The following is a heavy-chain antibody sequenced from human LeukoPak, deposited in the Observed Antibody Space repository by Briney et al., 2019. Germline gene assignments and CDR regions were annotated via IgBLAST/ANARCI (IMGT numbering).Heavy chain of an antibody. CDR3: AKYHAGEWQYIDY. Sequence: PGGSLRPSCAASGFTFSSSAMVWVRQAPGKGQEWVSGITGSGGNTYYADSVMGRFTISRDNSKNTLYLQMSSLRAEDTAIYYCAKYHAGEWQYIDYWGQGSLVTVAS. CDR1: GFTFSSSA. D-gene: IGHD3-10*01. V-gene: IGHV3-23*01. J-gene: IGHJ4*02. CDR2: ITGSGGNT.